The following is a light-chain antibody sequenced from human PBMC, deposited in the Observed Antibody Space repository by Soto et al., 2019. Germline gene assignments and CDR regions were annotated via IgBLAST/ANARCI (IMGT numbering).Light chain of an antibody. Sequence: DIQMTQSPSSLSASVGDRVTITCRASQDIRSDFGWYQQKPGRAPKRLMFAASKLQSGVPSRFSGRGSGTEFTLTISSLQPEDFATYYCLQHNSYPRAFGQGTKVDIK. CDR2: AAS. V-gene: IGKV1-17*01. CDR1: QDIRSD. J-gene: IGKJ1*01. CDR3: LQHNSYPRA.